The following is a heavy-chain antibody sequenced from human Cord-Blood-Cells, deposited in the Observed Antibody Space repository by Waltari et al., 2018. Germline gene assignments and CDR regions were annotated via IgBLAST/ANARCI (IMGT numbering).Heavy chain of an antibody. CDR1: GGTFSSYT. Sequence: QVQLVQSGAAVKKPGSSVKVSCKASGGTFSSYTISWVRQAPGQGLEWMGRIIPILGIANYAQKFQGRVTITADKSTSTAYMELSSLRSEETAVYYCARDLAVGYSGYGFDYWGQGTLVTVSS. J-gene: IGHJ4*02. D-gene: IGHD5-12*01. CDR3: ARDLAVGYSGYGFDY. CDR2: IIPILGIA. V-gene: IGHV1-69*08.